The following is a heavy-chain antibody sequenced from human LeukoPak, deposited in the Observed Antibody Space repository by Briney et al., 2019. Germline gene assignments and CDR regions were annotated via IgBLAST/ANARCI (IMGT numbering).Heavy chain of an antibody. V-gene: IGHV3-23*01. Sequence: GGSLRLSCAASGFTFNNYGMNWVRQAPGKGLGGVSAFSGSGGSTYYADSVKGRFTISRDNSKNTLYLQMNSLRAEDTAVYYCAKRAGGYSYGHFDYWGQGTLVTVSS. J-gene: IGHJ4*02. CDR3: AKRAGGYSYGHFDY. CDR2: FSGSGGST. D-gene: IGHD5-18*01. CDR1: GFTFNNYG.